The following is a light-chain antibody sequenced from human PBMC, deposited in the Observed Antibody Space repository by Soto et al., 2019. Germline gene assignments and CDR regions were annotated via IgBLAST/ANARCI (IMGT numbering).Light chain of an antibody. CDR3: QEYNNLPRP. CDR1: QSINTI. Sequence: EIVMTQSPATLSVSPGERATLSCRASQSINTILAWYQQKPGQAPRLLIYGASTRATGLPARFSGSGSGTEFTLTISSLQSEDFAVYYCQEYNNLPRPFGQGTKVEIK. J-gene: IGKJ1*01. CDR2: GAS. V-gene: IGKV3-15*01.